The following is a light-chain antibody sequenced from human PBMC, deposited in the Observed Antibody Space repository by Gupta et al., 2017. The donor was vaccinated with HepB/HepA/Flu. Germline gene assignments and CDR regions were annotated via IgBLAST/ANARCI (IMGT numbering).Light chain of an antibody. CDR1: QSVSSSY. V-gene: IGKV3-20*01. CDR3: QQYGSSPPLT. J-gene: IGKJ4*01. CDR2: GAS. Sequence: IVLTQSPGTLSLAPGVRATLSCRASQSVSSSYLAWYQQKPGQAPRLLIYGASIRATGIPDRFSGSGSGTDFTLTISRLEPEDFAVYYCQQYGSSPPLTFGGGTKVEIK.